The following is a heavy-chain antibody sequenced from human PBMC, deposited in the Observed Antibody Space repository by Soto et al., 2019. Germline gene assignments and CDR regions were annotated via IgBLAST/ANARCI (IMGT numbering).Heavy chain of an antibody. V-gene: IGHV3-23*01. D-gene: IGHD3-3*01. CDR3: AKDRITIFGVVPRFDP. J-gene: IGHJ5*02. CDR2: ISGSGGST. CDR1: GFTFSSYE. Sequence: GGSLRLSCAASGFTFSSYEMNWVRQAPGKGLEWVSAISGSGGSTYYADSVKGRFTISRDNSKNTLYLQMNSLRAEDTAVYYCAKDRITIFGVVPRFDPWGQGTLVTVSS.